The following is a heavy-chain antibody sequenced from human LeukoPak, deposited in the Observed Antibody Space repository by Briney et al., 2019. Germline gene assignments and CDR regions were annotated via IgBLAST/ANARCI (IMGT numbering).Heavy chain of an antibody. V-gene: IGHV4-4*02. CDR1: GGSITSTNY. CDR3: AREGGPYRPLDY. J-gene: IGHJ4*02. Sequence: PSGTLSLTCGVSGGSITSTNYWTWVRQPPGEGLEWIGEVNLQGSTNYNPSLMGRVAISVDMSENHISLRLTSVTAADTAVYYCAREGGPYRPLDYSGQGTLVTVSS. CDR2: VNLQGST.